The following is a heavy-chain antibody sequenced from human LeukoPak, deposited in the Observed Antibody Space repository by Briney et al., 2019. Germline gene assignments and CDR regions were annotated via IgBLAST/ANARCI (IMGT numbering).Heavy chain of an antibody. CDR3: ARDLAFDACDI. V-gene: IGHV3-21*01. CDR2: ISSSSYI. Sequence: GGSLLLYCSASGFTFSSYSMNWARQAPGKGLEWVSSISSSSYIYYADSVKGRFTISRDNAKNSLYLQMNSLRAEDTAVYYCARDLAFDACDIWGQETRVSVSS. CDR1: GFTFSSYS. J-gene: IGHJ3*02.